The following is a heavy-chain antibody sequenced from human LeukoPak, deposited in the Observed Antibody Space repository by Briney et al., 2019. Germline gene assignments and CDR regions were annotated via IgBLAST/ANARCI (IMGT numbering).Heavy chain of an antibody. J-gene: IGHJ6*03. Sequence: GRSLRLSCAASGFTFSSYGMHWVRQAPGKGLEWVAVIWYDGSNKYYADSVKGRFTIYRDNSKNTLYLQMNSLRAEDTAVYYCARDQDIVVVPAAPSTPYYYYYYMDVWGKGTTATVSS. D-gene: IGHD2-2*01. CDR3: ARDQDIVVVPAAPSTPYYYYYYMDV. CDR2: IWYDGSNK. CDR1: GFTFSSYG. V-gene: IGHV3-33*01.